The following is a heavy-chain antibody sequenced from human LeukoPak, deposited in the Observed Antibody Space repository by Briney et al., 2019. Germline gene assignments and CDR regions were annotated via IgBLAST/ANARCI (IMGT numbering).Heavy chain of an antibody. CDR1: GFTVSSKY. Sequence: SGGSLRLSCAASGFTVSSKYMSWVRQAPGKGLEWVSAISGSGGSTYYADSVKGRFTISRDNSKNTLYLQMNSLRAEDTAVYYCAKDQTGPYYYGMDVWGQGTTVTVSS. CDR3: AKDQTGPYYYGMDV. J-gene: IGHJ6*02. CDR2: ISGSGGST. V-gene: IGHV3-23*01.